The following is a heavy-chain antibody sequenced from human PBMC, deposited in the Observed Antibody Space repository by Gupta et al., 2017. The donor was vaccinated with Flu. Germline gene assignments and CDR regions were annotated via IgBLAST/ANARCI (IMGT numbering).Heavy chain of an antibody. CDR1: GYSVSSIYN. J-gene: IGHJ6*02. CDR3: ERESRGTGIDG. Sequence: HVQLQESGPGLVEPSETLSLPCDVYGYSVSSIYNWAWIRQPPGKGLEWIGSIYHTGSTYYNPSLKSRVTISIDTSQNRFFLNLRSVTAADTAVYYCERESRGTGIDGWGQGTTVTVSS. CDR2: IYHTGST. V-gene: IGHV4-38-2*02. D-gene: IGHD2-15*01.